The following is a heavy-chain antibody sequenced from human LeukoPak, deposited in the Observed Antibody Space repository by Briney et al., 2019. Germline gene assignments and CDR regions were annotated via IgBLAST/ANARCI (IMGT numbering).Heavy chain of an antibody. D-gene: IGHD5-12*01. Sequence: GGSLRLSCAASGFTFSSYSMNWVRQAPGKGLEWVSSISSSSSYIYYADSVKGRFTISRDNAKNSLYLQMNSLRAEDTAVYYCARDRDKIAARIRAYYYGMDVWGQGTTVTVSS. V-gene: IGHV3-21*01. CDR2: ISSSSSYI. CDR3: ARDRDKIAARIRAYYYGMDV. J-gene: IGHJ6*02. CDR1: GFTFSSYS.